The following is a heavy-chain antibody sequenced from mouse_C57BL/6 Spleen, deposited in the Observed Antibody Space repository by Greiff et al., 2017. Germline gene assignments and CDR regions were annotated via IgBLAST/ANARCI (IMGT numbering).Heavy chain of an antibody. D-gene: IGHD1-1*01. CDR2: IYPGDGDT. Sequence: LQESGAELVKPGASVKISCKASGYAFSSYWMNWVKPRPGKGLAWIGQIYPGDGDTNYNGKFKGKATLTADKSSSTAYMQLSSLTSEDSAVYFCARWGLLRGAMDYWGQGTSVTVAS. V-gene: IGHV1-80*01. J-gene: IGHJ4*01. CDR1: GYAFSSYW. CDR3: ARWGLLRGAMDY.